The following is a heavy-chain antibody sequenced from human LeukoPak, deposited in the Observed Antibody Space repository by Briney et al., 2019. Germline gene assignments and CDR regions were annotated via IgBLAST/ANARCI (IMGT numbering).Heavy chain of an antibody. J-gene: IGHJ4*02. CDR1: GFTFSSYE. CDR2: ISSSSSYI. CDR3: ARVGGTTNYDILTGYYNGPYYFDY. D-gene: IGHD3-9*01. Sequence: GGSLRLSCAASGFTFSSYEMHWVRQPPGKGLEWVSSISSSSSYIYYADSVKGRFTISRDNAKKSLYLQMNSLRAEDTAVYYCARVGGTTNYDILTGYYNGPYYFDYWGQGTLVTVSS. V-gene: IGHV3-21*01.